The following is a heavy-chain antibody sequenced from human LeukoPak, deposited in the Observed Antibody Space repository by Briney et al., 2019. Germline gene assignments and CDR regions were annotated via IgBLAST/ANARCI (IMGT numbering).Heavy chain of an antibody. Sequence: ASVKVSCKASGFTFSNYALHWVRQAPGQGLEWMGIINPSGGSTSYAQKFQGRVTMTRDMSTSTVYMELSSLRSEDTAVYYCARDSRIVGAFPFVLFDYWGQGTLVTVSS. V-gene: IGHV1-46*01. CDR2: INPSGGST. J-gene: IGHJ4*02. CDR3: ARDSRIVGAFPFVLFDY. CDR1: GFTFSNYA. D-gene: IGHD1-26*01.